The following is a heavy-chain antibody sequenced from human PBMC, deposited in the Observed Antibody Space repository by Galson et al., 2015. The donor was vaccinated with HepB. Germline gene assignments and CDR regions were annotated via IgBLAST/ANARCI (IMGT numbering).Heavy chain of an antibody. CDR1: GGILTTHA. V-gene: IGHV1-69*13. CDR3: ATLGSCNNTDCREGWSYYYYMDV. D-gene: IGHD2-2*01. Sequence: SVKVSCKASGGILTTHAISWVRQAPGQGLEWMGGIILIFGAARYAEKFQGRVTITADESTSTAYMDLASLRSEDTAMYYCATLGSCNNTDCREGWSYYYYMDVWGKGTTVTVSS. J-gene: IGHJ6*03. CDR2: IILIFGAA.